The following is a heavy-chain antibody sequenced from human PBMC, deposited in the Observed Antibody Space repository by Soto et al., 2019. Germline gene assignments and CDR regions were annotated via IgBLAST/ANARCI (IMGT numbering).Heavy chain of an antibody. J-gene: IGHJ4*02. CDR2: IYYSGST. Sequence: SETLSLTCTVSGGYISSYYWSWIRQPPGKGLEWIGYIYYSGSTNYNPSLKSRVTTSVDTSKNQFSLKLSSVTAADTAVYYCARDGGLVPAANPIFDYWGQGTLVTVSS. V-gene: IGHV4-59*01. D-gene: IGHD2-2*01. CDR3: ARDGGLVPAANPIFDY. CDR1: GGYISSYY.